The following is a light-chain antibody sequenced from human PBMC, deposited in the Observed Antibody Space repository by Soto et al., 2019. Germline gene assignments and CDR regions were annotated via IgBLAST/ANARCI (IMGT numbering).Light chain of an antibody. CDR2: DAS. CDR3: QQRSNWPPMYT. CDR1: QSVSSY. V-gene: IGKV3-11*01. J-gene: IGKJ2*01. Sequence: EIVLTQSPATLSLSPGERATLSCRASQSVSSYLAWYQHKPGQAPRLLIYDASNRATGIPARFSGSGSGPDFTLTISCLEPEDLAVYYCQQRSNWPPMYTFGQGTKLEIK.